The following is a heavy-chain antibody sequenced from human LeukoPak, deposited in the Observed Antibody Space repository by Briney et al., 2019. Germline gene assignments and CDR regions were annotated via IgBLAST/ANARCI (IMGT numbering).Heavy chain of an antibody. Sequence: ASAKVSCKASGHSFTKNYIHWVRQAPGQGLEWMGLINPSSGTTTYAQKLQGRVTMTTDTSTSTAYMELRSLRSDDTAVYYCARGRGYYDSSGYYYGGQDFDYWGQGTLVTVSS. D-gene: IGHD3-22*01. CDR3: ARGRGYYDSSGYYYGGQDFDY. V-gene: IGHV1-46*01. CDR1: GHSFTKNY. CDR2: INPSSGTT. J-gene: IGHJ4*02.